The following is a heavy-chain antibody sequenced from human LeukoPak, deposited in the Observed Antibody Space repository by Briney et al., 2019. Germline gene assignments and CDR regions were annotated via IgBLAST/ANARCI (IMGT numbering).Heavy chain of an antibody. J-gene: IGHJ5*02. D-gene: IGHD3-22*01. CDR2: VYYSGIT. CDR3: ARVLLSSGSST. CDR1: GASISGYY. V-gene: IGHV4-59*01. Sequence: PSETQSLTCSVSGASISGYYYNWLRQPPGKGLEWIGYVYYSGITNFNPSLKSRVTMSVDTSKNQFSLKVSSVIAADTAVYYCARVLLSSGSSTWGQGTLVTVSS.